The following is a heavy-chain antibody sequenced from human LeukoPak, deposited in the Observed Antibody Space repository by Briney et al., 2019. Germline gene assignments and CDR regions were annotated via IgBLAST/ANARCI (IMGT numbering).Heavy chain of an antibody. CDR1: GGSISSSSYY. Sequence: SETLSLTCTVSGGSISSSSYYWGWIRQPPGKGLEWIGSIYYSGSTYYNPSLKSRVTRSVDTSKNQFSLKLSSVTAADTAVYYCARHVGYYGSGSYLDAFDIWGQGTMVTVSS. CDR2: IYYSGST. V-gene: IGHV4-39*01. D-gene: IGHD3-10*01. CDR3: ARHVGYYGSGSYLDAFDI. J-gene: IGHJ3*02.